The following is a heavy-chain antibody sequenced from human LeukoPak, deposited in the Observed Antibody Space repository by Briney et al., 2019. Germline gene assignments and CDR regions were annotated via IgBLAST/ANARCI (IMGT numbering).Heavy chain of an antibody. V-gene: IGHV3-21*01. CDR1: GFTFSGYS. J-gene: IGHJ4*02. D-gene: IGHD2-2*01. Sequence: GGSLRLSCAASGFTFSGYSMNWVRQAPGKGLEWVSFISSSSSSIYYADSVKGRFTISRDNAKNSLYLQVNSLRAEDTAVYYCARDEVTCSSTNCYFVYWGQGTLVTVSS. CDR2: ISSSSSSI. CDR3: ARDEVTCSSTNCYFVY.